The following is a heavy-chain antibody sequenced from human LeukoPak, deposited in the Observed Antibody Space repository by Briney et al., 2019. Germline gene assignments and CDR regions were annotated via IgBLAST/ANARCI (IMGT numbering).Heavy chain of an antibody. CDR3: ARDVSSLASAEFDC. J-gene: IGHJ4*02. V-gene: IGHV4-4*07. CDR1: GGSFSSYY. D-gene: IGHD6-6*01. Sequence: SETLFLTCTVSGGSFSSYYWSWLRQPAGKGLEWIGRIYPSGTTVYNPSLNSRVTMSVDTSKGQFSPSLTSVTAADTAMYYCARDVSSLASAEFDCWGQGTPVTVSS. CDR2: IYPSGTT.